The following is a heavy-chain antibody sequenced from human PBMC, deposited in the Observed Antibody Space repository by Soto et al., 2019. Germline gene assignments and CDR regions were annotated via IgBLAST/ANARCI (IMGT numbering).Heavy chain of an antibody. CDR2: IKQDGSEK. CDR3: ARDAQAVAGPLDAFDI. CDR1: GFTFSSYW. J-gene: IGHJ3*02. V-gene: IGHV3-7*01. D-gene: IGHD6-19*01. Sequence: GGSLRLSCAASGFTFSSYWMSWVRQAPGKGLEWVANIKQDGSEKYYVDSVKGRFTISRDNAKNSLYLQMNSLRAEDTAVYYCARDAQAVAGPLDAFDIWGQGTMVTVSS.